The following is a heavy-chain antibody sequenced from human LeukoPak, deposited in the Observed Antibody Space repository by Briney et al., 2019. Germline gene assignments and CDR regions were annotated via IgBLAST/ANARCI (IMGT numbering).Heavy chain of an antibody. D-gene: IGHD3-3*01. CDR1: GFTVSSNY. V-gene: IGHV3-66*04. CDR2: IYSGGST. J-gene: IGHJ4*02. Sequence: KSGGSLRLSCAASGFTVSSNYMSWVRQAPGKGLEWVSVIYSGGSTYYADSVKGRFTISRDNSKNTLYLQMNSLRAEDRAVYYCAKQYDFWSGPDYWGQGTLVTVSS. CDR3: AKQYDFWSGPDY.